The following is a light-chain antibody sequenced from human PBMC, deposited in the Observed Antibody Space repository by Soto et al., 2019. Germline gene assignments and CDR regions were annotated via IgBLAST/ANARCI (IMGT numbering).Light chain of an antibody. V-gene: IGKV2-30*01. CDR1: QSLLSSNGNTY. CDR3: MQGSHWPPWT. Sequence: DVVMTQSPLSLPVTLGQPASISCRSSQSLLSSNGNTYLNWFQQRPGQSPRRLIYKVSNRDSGVPDRFSGSGSGTDFTLKISRVEAEDVGIYYCMQGSHWPPWTFGQGTKVEIK. CDR2: KVS. J-gene: IGKJ1*01.